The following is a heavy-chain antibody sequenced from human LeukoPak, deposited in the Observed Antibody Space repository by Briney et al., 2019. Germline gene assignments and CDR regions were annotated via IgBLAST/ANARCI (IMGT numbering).Heavy chain of an antibody. J-gene: IGHJ6*02. CDR2: INHSGST. V-gene: IGHV4-34*01. CDR1: GVSFSGYY. D-gene: IGHD3-10*01. Sequence: SETLSLTCAVYGVSFSGYYWSWIRQPPGKGLEWIGEINHSGSTNYNPSLKSRVTISVDTSKNQFSLKLSSVTAADTAVYYCARTGITMVRGSYPPDYYYGMDVWGQGTTVTVSS. CDR3: ARTGITMVRGSYPPDYYYGMDV.